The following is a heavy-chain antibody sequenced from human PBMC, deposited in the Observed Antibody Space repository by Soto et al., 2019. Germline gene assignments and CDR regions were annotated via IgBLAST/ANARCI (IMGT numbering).Heavy chain of an antibody. D-gene: IGHD3-3*01. CDR1: GYTFTSYG. Sequence: ASVKVSCKASGYTFTSYGISWVRQAPGQGLEWMGWISAYNGNTNYAQKLQGRVTMTTDTSTSTAYMELRSLRSDDTAVYYCARVLRFLEWLPNWFDPWGQGTLVTVSS. CDR2: ISAYNGNT. V-gene: IGHV1-18*01. CDR3: ARVLRFLEWLPNWFDP. J-gene: IGHJ5*02.